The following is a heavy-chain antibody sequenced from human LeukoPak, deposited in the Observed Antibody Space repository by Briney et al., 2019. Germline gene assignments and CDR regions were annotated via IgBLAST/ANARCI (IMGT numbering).Heavy chain of an antibody. D-gene: IGHD3-10*02. Sequence: SETLSLTCTVSGVSISSGGYYWSWIRQHPGKGLEWIGYIYYSGSTYYNPSLKSRVTISVDTSKNQFSLKLSSVTAADTAVYLRARLKFQWSGSFFDLRGQGTLVTVSS. V-gene: IGHV4-31*03. J-gene: IGHJ4*02. CDR1: GVSISSGGYY. CDR2: IYYSGST. CDR3: ARLKFQWSGSFFDL.